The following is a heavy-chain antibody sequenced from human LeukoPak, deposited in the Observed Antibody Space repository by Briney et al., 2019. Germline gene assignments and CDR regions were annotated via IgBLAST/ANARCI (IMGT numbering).Heavy chain of an antibody. CDR1: GGSISSYY. CDR2: IDNSGST. Sequence: SDTLSLTCTVSGGSISSYYWSWIRQPPGKGLERSGYIDNSGSTNYNPSLKSRVTISVDTSKNLFSLKLSSVTAADTAVYYCARARGAAAGTNYYGMDVWGQGTTVTVSS. V-gene: IGHV4-59*07. J-gene: IGHJ6*02. CDR3: ARARGAAAGTNYYGMDV. D-gene: IGHD6-13*01.